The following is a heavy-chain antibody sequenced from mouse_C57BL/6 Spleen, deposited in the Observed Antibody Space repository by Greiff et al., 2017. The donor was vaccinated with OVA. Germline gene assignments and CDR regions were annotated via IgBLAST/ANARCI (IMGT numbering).Heavy chain of an antibody. CDR2: ISYDGSN. V-gene: IGHV3-6*01. CDR3: ARGEDGDPDN. D-gene: IGHD2-3*01. J-gene: IGHJ2*01. CDR1: GYSLTSGYY. Sequence: VQLQQSGPGLVKPSQSLSLTCSVTGYSLTSGYYWNWIRQFPGNKLEWMGYISYDGSNNYNPSLKNRISITRDTSKNQFFLKLNSVTTEDTATYYCARGEDGDPDNWGKGTTLTVSS.